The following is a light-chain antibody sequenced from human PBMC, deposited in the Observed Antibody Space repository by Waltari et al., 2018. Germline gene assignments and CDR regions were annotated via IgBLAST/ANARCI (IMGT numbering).Light chain of an antibody. CDR2: EVT. CDR3: SSYAHNNHFV. CDR1: NSDVGASNY. Sequence: QSVLTQPPSATGSPGQSVTISCTGTNSDVGASNYVSWYQQHPGKVPKPLIYEVTKRPSGVPDRFSGSKSGNTASLTVSGLQADDEADYYCSSYAHNNHFVFGTGTKVTVL. V-gene: IGLV2-8*01. J-gene: IGLJ1*01.